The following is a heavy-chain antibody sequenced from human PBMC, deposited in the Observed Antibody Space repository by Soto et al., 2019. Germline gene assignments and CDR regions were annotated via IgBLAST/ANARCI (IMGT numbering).Heavy chain of an antibody. D-gene: IGHD6-6*01. CDR2: ISAYNGNT. CDR3: ARERPSIGPDY. J-gene: IGHJ4*01. V-gene: IGHV1-18*01. CDR1: GYSFNSYG. Sequence: QVQLVQSGAEVNQPGASVKVSCKGSGYSFNSYGINWVRQAPGQGLEWMGWISAYNGNTEYAHNLQGRVAMTTDTSTSTSYMDLRSLKSGDTTIYYCARERPSIGPDYWGQGTLVTVAS.